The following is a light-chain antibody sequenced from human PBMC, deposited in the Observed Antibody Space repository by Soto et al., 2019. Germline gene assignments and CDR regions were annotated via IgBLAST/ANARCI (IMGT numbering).Light chain of an antibody. CDR2: DVS. CDR3: SSYTGSSTQGV. Sequence: QSALTQPASVSGSPGQSITISCTGTSSDVGGYNYVSWYQQHPGKAPKLMIYDVSNRPSGVSNRFSGSKSGNTASLTISGLQAEDEADYYCSSYTGSSTQGVFGGGTKVTVL. J-gene: IGLJ3*02. CDR1: SSDVGGYNY. V-gene: IGLV2-14*01.